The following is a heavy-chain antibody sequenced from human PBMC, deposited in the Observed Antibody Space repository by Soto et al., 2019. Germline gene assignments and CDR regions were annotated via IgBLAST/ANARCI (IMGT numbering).Heavy chain of an antibody. CDR2: MNPSGGST. Sequence: ASVKVSCKASGYTFTSYYMRCVRQAPGQGLEWMGIMNPSGGSTSYAQNFQGRVTTTRDTSTSTVYMELSSLRSEDTAVYYCARVRRYFDWLFPTPDYYYYGMDVWGQGTTVTVSS. CDR1: GYTFTSYY. D-gene: IGHD3-9*01. J-gene: IGHJ6*02. V-gene: IGHV1-46*03. CDR3: ARVRRYFDWLFPTPDYYYYGMDV.